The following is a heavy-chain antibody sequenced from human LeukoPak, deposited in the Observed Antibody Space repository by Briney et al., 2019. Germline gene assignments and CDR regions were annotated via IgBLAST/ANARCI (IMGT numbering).Heavy chain of an antibody. CDR1: GGSISSYY. D-gene: IGHD4-17*01. CDR3: ARDTTVTTETYYSYYDMDV. Sequence: PSETLSLTCTVSGGSISSYYWSWVRQPAGKGLEWIGRIYTSGSTNYNPSLKSRVTMSVDTSKNQFSLKLSSVTAADTAVYYCARDTTVTTETYYSYYDMDVWGQGTTVTVSS. V-gene: IGHV4-4*07. CDR2: IYTSGST. J-gene: IGHJ6*02.